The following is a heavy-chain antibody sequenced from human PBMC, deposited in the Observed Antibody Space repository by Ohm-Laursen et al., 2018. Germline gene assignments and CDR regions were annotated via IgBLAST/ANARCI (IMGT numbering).Heavy chain of an antibody. CDR1: GFTVSTKY. D-gene: IGHD6-6*01. Sequence: GSLRLSCAASGFTVSTKYMSWVRQAPGKGLEWVSVFYVAGNTYYTDSVKGRFTISRDNSENTLYLQMNSLRAEDTAVYYCAKDLATRLDHYYGVDVWGQGTTVTVSS. J-gene: IGHJ6*02. CDR2: FYVAGNT. CDR3: AKDLATRLDHYYGVDV. V-gene: IGHV3-66*01.